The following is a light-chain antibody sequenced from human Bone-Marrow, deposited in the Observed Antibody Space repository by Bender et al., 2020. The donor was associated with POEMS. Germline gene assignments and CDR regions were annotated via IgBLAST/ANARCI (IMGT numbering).Light chain of an antibody. CDR1: SSDVGSYGL. J-gene: IGLJ1*01. Sequence: QSALTQPASVSGSPGQSITVSCTGASSDVGSYGLVSWYQQHPGKAPKLVIYEGSQRPSGVPDRFSGSKSGNTASLTISGLQAEDEAVYYCTSYAISNTYVFGTGTKVTVL. V-gene: IGLV2-14*02. CDR3: TSYAISNTYV. CDR2: EGS.